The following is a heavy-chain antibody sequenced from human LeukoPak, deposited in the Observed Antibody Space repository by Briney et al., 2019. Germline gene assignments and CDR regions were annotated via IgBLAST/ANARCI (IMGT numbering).Heavy chain of an antibody. V-gene: IGHV4-59*11. Sequence: PSETLSLTCTVSGGSISSHYWSWIRQPPGKGLEWIGYIYYSGSTNYNPSLKSRVTISVDTSKNQFSLKLSSVTAADTAVYYCARGSGVRGVTDYYYMDVWGKGTTVTVSS. CDR3: ARGSGVRGVTDYYYMDV. CDR2: IYYSGST. D-gene: IGHD3-10*01. J-gene: IGHJ6*03. CDR1: GGSISSHY.